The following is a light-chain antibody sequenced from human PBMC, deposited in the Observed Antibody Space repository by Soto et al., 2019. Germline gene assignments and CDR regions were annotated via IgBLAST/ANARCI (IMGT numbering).Light chain of an antibody. CDR1: SSNIGRNP. Sequence: QSVLTQPPSASGTPGQRVTLSCSGGSSNIGRNPVNWYLQLPGTAPKLLIYTNNQRPSGVPDRVSASKSGTSASLTISGLQTEDEAGYYCATWDDSLYGMVFGGGTKLTVL. J-gene: IGLJ2*01. V-gene: IGLV1-44*01. CDR3: ATWDDSLYGMV. CDR2: TNN.